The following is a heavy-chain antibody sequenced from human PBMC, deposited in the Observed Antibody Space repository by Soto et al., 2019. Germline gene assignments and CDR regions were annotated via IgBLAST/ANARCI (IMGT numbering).Heavy chain of an antibody. CDR1: GYTFTSYG. J-gene: IGHJ3*02. D-gene: IGHD6-6*01. Sequence: ASVKVSCKASGYTFTSYGISWVRQAPGQGLERMGWISAYNGNTNYAQKLQGRVTMTTDTSTSTAYMELRSLRSDDTAVYYCARAARPVDAFDIWGQGTMVTVSS. V-gene: IGHV1-18*01. CDR3: ARAARPVDAFDI. CDR2: ISAYNGNT.